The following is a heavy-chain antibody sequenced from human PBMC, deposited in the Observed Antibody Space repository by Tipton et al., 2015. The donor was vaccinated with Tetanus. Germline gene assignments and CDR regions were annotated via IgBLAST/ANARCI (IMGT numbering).Heavy chain of an antibody. J-gene: IGHJ4*02. D-gene: IGHD3-16*01. CDR3: ARSNFAYHMKGPFDS. CDR2: VDDGGRT. CDR1: GGSIASQY. Sequence: TLSLTCTVSGGSIASQYWSWIRQPPGKGLEWIAYVDDGGRTNFNPSLKSRLIISMDKSKNRFSLKLTSLTAADTAVYYCARSNFAYHMKGPFDSWGQGMLVTVSS. V-gene: IGHV4-59*11.